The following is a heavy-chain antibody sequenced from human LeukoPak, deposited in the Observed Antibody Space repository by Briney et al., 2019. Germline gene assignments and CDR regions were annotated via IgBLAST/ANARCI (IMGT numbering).Heavy chain of an antibody. V-gene: IGHV4-59*01. J-gene: IGHJ6*03. CDR3: ARSDYGDYVFYMDV. Sequence: TSETLSLTCTVSGGSISSYYWSWIRQPPGKGLEWIGYIYCSGSTNYNPSLKSRVTISVDTSKNQFSLKLSSVTAADTAVYYCARSDYGDYVFYMDVWGKGTTDTISS. CDR2: IYCSGST. CDR1: GGSISSYY. D-gene: IGHD4-17*01.